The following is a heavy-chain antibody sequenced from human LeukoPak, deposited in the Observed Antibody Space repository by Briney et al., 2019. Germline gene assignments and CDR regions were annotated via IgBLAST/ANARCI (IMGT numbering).Heavy chain of an antibody. V-gene: IGHV3-11*05. CDR2: ITSSAGST. CDR1: RFSVSDYY. D-gene: IGHD3-16*01. Sequence: TGGSLRLSCAASRFSVSDYYMSWIRQSPGKGLEWISYITSSAGSTKYADSVKGRFTISKDKTKNSVALQMNSLKSEDTAVYYCARERRGNYFAFESWGQGTLVTVSS. J-gene: IGHJ4*02. CDR3: ARERRGNYFAFES.